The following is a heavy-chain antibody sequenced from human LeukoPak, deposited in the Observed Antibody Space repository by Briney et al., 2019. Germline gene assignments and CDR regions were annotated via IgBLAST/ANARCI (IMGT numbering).Heavy chain of an antibody. CDR1: GYTFTSYG. Sequence: ASVKVSCKASGYTFTSYGISWVRQAPGQGLEWMGWISAYNGNTNYAQKPQGRVTMTTDTSTSTAYMELRSLRSDDTAVYYCARDSSRLRELGTSFDYWGQGTLVTVSS. J-gene: IGHJ4*02. CDR3: ARDSSRLRELGTSFDY. D-gene: IGHD1-26*01. V-gene: IGHV1-18*01. CDR2: ISAYNGNT.